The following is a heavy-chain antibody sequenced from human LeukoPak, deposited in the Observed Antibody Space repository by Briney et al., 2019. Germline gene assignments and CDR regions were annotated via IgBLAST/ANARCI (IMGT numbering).Heavy chain of an antibody. CDR1: GGSITSGSYY. V-gene: IGHV4-61*02. J-gene: IGHJ4*02. CDR2: IYTSGST. D-gene: IGHD3-9*01. CDR3: GRDRPTGYYDY. Sequence: ASETLSLTCTVSGGSITSGSYYWSWIRQPAGKGLEWIGRIYTSGSTNYNPSLKSRVTISVDTSKNQFSLKLSSVTAADTAVSFCGRDRPTGYYDYWGQGILVTVSS.